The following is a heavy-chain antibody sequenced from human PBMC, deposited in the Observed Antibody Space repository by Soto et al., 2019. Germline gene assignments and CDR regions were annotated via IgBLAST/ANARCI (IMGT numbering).Heavy chain of an antibody. Sequence: EVQLVQSGAEVKKPGESLRLSCQGSGYRFINYWISWVRQMPGKGLEWVGRIDHSDSYTVYSPSCQGHVTISIDTAINTAFLEWRSLQASDTARYYCVRPGNGTPFYSDLWGRGTLVPVSS. V-gene: IGHV5-10-1*03. CDR3: VRPGNGTPFYSDL. J-gene: IGHJ4*02. CDR1: GYRFINYW. CDR2: IDHSDSYT. D-gene: IGHD1-1*01.